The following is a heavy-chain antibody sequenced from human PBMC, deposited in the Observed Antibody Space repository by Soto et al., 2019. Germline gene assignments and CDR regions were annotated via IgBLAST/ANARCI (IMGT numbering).Heavy chain of an antibody. CDR3: ARETSDYYDSSGAFDI. D-gene: IGHD3-22*01. J-gene: IGHJ3*02. Sequence: ASVKVSCKASGYTFTSYYMHWVRQAPGQGLEWMGIINPSGGSTSYAQKFQGRVTMTRDTSISTAYMELSRLRSDDTAVYYCARETSDYYDSSGAFDIWGQGTMVTVSS. CDR2: INPSGGST. V-gene: IGHV1-46*01. CDR1: GYTFTSYY.